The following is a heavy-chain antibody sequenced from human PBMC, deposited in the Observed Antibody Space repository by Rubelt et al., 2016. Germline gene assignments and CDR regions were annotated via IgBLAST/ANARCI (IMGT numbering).Heavy chain of an antibody. CDR2: IYHSGDT. J-gene: IGHJ4*02. D-gene: IGHD3-10*01. V-gene: IGHV4-4*02. Sequence: QLQLQESGPGLVKPSETLSLTCSVSGGSISSSYWWSWVRQFPGKGLEWIGEIYHSGDTNYNPSLKSRVTISVDKSKNQFSLGPASGTAAETAVYYWAGVGGTSGSPPDYWGQGTLVTVSS. CDR1: GGSISSSYW. CDR3: AGVGGTSGSPPDY.